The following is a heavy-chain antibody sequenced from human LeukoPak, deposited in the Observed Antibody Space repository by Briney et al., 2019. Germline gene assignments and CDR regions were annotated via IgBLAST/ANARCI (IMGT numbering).Heavy chain of an antibody. CDR2: ISGSGGST. Sequence: PGGSLRLSCAASGFTFSSYAMSWVRQAPGKGLEWVSAISGSGGSTYYADSMKGRLTISRDNSKNTLYLQMNSLRAEDTAVYYCAKDLDVGSSSGYPDRDYWGQGTLVTVSS. CDR1: GFTFSSYA. CDR3: AKDLDVGSSSGYPDRDY. J-gene: IGHJ4*02. D-gene: IGHD3-22*01. V-gene: IGHV3-23*01.